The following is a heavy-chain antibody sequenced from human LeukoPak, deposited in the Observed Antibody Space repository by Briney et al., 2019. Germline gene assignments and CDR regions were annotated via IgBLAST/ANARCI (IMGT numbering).Heavy chain of an antibody. Sequence: SETLSLTCTVSGGSISSYYWSWIRQPPGKGLEWIGYIYYSGSTDYNPSLKSRVFISIETSKNRFSLTLNSVTAADTAVYYCATLRGDYYDSRAYDLWGQGTMVTVSS. CDR1: GGSISSYY. CDR3: ATLRGDYYDSRAYDL. V-gene: IGHV4-59*08. J-gene: IGHJ3*01. D-gene: IGHD3-22*01. CDR2: IYYSGST.